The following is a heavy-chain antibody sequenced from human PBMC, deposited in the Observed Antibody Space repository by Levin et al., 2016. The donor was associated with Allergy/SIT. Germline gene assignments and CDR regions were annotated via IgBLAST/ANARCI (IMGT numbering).Heavy chain of an antibody. CDR1: GGAFSSYA. J-gene: IGHJ4*02. Sequence: SVKVSCKASGGAFSSYAISWVRQAPGQGLEWMGGIIPIFGTANYAQKFQGRVTITADESTSTAYMELSSLRSEDTAVYYCARKAYYGSGTYYDYSLDYWGQGTLVTVSS. V-gene: IGHV1-69*13. CDR2: IIPIFGTA. CDR3: ARKAYYGSGTYYDYSLDY. D-gene: IGHD3-10*01.